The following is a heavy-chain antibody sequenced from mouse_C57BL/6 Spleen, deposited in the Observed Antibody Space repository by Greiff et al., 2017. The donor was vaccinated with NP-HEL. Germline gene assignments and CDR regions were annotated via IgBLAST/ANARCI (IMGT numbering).Heavy chain of an antibody. D-gene: IGHD1-1*01. CDR1: GYTFTEYT. CDR3: ARHEDYYGSSFTGYFDY. Sequence: LQESGAELVKPGASVKLSCKASGYTFTEYTIHWVKQRSGQGLEWIGWFYPGSGSIKYNEKFKDKATLTADKSSSTVYMELRRLTSEDSAVYFCARHEDYYGSSFTGYFDYWGQGTTLTVSS. CDR2: FYPGSGSI. V-gene: IGHV1-62-2*01. J-gene: IGHJ2*01.